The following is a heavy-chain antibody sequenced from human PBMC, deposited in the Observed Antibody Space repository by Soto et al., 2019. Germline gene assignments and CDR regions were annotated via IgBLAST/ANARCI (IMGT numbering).Heavy chain of an antibody. Sequence: EVQLVESGGGLVRPGGSLRLSCAASGFTFSYYWMHWVRQAPGKGLVWVSRIHSDGSSTTYADFVKGRFIISRDNARNTVDLQMKGVRVEDTAVYYCARGDRGAFDLWGQGTVVTVSS. D-gene: IGHD1-26*01. CDR1: GFTFSYYW. CDR3: ARGDRGAFDL. CDR2: IHSDGSST. J-gene: IGHJ3*01. V-gene: IGHV3-74*01.